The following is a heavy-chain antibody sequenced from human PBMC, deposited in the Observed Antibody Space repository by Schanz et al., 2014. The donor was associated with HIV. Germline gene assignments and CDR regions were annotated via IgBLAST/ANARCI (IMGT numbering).Heavy chain of an antibody. CDR3: RGYRFYYGVDF. V-gene: IGHV3-72*01. CDR1: GFTFSSYG. J-gene: IGHJ6*02. D-gene: IGHD5-18*01. Sequence: EVQLLESGGGLEQPGGSLRLSCAASGFTFSSYGMYWVRQAPGKGLEWVARSRVKSDSYATEYAASVTGRFTISRDDSKNSVYLQMNSLNIEDTAVYYCRGYRFYYGVDFWGQGTTVTVS. CDR2: SRVKSDSYAT.